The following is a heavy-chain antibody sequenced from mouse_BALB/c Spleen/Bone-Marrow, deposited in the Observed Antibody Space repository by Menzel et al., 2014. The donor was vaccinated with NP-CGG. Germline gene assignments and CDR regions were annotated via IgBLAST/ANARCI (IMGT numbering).Heavy chain of an antibody. CDR2: IWAGGST. CDR3: ARDYPHYAMDY. Sequence: VKLVESGPGLVAPSQSLSITCTVSGFSLTSYGLHWVRQPPGKGLEWLGVIWAGGSTNYNSALMSRLSISKDNSKSQVFLKMNSLQTDDTAMYYCARDYPHYAMDYWGQGTSVTVSS. J-gene: IGHJ4*01. V-gene: IGHV2-9*02. CDR1: GFSLTSYG.